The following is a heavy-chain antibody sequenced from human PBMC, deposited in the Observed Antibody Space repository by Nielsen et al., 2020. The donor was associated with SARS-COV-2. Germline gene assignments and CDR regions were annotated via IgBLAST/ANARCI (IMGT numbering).Heavy chain of an antibody. Sequence: GESLKISCAASGFTFSSHAMHWVCQAPGKGLEWVAIISYDGSNKYYADSVKGRFTISRDNSKNTLYLQMNSLRAEDTAVYYCARDRHSSSWYEVDYWGQGTLVTVSS. CDR1: GFTFSSHA. V-gene: IGHV3-30*04. CDR2: ISYDGSNK. D-gene: IGHD6-13*01. J-gene: IGHJ4*02. CDR3: ARDRHSSSWYEVDY.